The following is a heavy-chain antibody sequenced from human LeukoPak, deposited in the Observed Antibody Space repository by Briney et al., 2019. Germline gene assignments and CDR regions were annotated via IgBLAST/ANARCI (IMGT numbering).Heavy chain of an antibody. V-gene: IGHV3-23*01. J-gene: IGHJ4*02. Sequence: RGGSLRLSCAASGFTFSNYATSWVRQAPGKGLEWVSGISGSGGATYYADSVKGRFTISRDNSKNTLYLQMNSLRAEDTAVYYCAKTSAPPQIKGYFDYWGQGTLVTVSS. CDR2: ISGSGGAT. CDR1: GFTFSNYA. CDR3: AKTSAPPQIKGYFDY.